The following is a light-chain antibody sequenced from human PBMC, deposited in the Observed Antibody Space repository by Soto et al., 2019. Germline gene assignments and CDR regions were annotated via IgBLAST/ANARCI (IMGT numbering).Light chain of an antibody. CDR1: QSVSSN. V-gene: IGKV3-15*01. CDR2: GAS. CDR3: QQYNNWPHS. J-gene: IGKJ2*01. Sequence: EIVMTQSPATLSLSPGQRATLSCRASQSVSSNLAWYQQILGQAPRCLISGASTRATGIPARFTGSGSGTEFTLTISSLQSEDFAVYYCQQYNNWPHSFGQGTKVDIK.